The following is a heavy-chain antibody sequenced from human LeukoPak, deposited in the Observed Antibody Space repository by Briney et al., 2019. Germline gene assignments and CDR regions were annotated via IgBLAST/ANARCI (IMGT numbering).Heavy chain of an antibody. CDR1: GFTFSNAW. Sequence: PGGTLRLSCAASGFTFSNAWMSWVRQAPGKELEWVGRIKSKTDGGTTDYAAPVKGRFTISRDDSKNTLYLQMNSLKTEDTAVYYCTTAPKDTAMVMDYFDYWGQGTLVTVSS. D-gene: IGHD5-18*01. V-gene: IGHV3-15*01. CDR3: TTAPKDTAMVMDYFDY. CDR2: IKSKTDGGTT. J-gene: IGHJ4*02.